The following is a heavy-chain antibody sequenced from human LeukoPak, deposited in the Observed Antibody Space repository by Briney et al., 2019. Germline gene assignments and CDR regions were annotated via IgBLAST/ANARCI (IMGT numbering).Heavy chain of an antibody. Sequence: GGSLRLSCAASGVTFSSYWMSWVRQAPGRGLEWVANIKQDGSEKYYVDSVKGRFTISRDNAKNSLYLQMNSLRAEDTAVYYCARGDSGYSYGYMEDAFDIWGQGTMVTVSS. CDR1: GVTFSSYW. V-gene: IGHV3-7*01. D-gene: IGHD5-18*01. J-gene: IGHJ3*02. CDR2: IKQDGSEK. CDR3: ARGDSGYSYGYMEDAFDI.